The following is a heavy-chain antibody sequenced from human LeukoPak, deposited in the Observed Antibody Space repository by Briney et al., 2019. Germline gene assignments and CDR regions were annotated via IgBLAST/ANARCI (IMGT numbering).Heavy chain of an antibody. CDR1: GGSISTFY. V-gene: IGHV4-4*07. Sequence: SETLSLTCTVSGGSISTFYWTWIRQPAGKGLEWIVRINNSGSANYNPPLRSRVSMSVDRSKNQFSVNLSSVTAADTAVYFCAREGGDPRWLDPWGQGTLVTVSS. CDR2: INNSGSA. J-gene: IGHJ5*02. D-gene: IGHD6-25*01. CDR3: AREGGDPRWLDP.